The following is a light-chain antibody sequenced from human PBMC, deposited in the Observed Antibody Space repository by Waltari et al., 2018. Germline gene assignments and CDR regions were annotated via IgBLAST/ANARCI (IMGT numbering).Light chain of an antibody. J-gene: IGKJ1*01. V-gene: IGKV3-15*01. CDR3: QQYNNWWT. CDR2: GAS. Sequence: EIVMTQSTATLSGSPGERATLSCRASQSVSSNLAWYQQKPGQAPRLLIYGASTKATGIPARFSGSGSGTEFTLTISSLQSEDFAVYYCQQYNNWWTFGQGTKVEIK. CDR1: QSVSSN.